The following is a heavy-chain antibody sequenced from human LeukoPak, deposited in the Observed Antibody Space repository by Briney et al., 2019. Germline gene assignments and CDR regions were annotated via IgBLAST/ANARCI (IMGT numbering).Heavy chain of an antibody. Sequence: PGGSLRLSCAASGFTVSSNYMSWVRQAPGKGLEWVSVIYSGGSTYYADSVKGRFTISRDNSKNTLYLQMNSLRAEDTAVYYCARGSPSSNDAFDIWSQGTMVTVSS. V-gene: IGHV3-66*01. CDR3: ARGSPSSNDAFDI. CDR2: IYSGGST. J-gene: IGHJ3*02. CDR1: GFTVSSNY.